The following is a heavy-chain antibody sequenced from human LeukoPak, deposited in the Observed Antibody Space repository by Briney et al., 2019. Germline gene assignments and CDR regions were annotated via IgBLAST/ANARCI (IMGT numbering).Heavy chain of an antibody. V-gene: IGHV4-59*08. J-gene: IGHJ3*02. CDR3: ARHMSVTYDAFDI. CDR1: GGSTTGYY. D-gene: IGHD2-21*02. Sequence: PSETLSLTCTVSGGSTTGYYWTWNRQPPGKGLEWIGYVYYSGRTSYNASLKSRVTTSVDTSKNQFFLKLSSVTAADTAVYYCARHMSVTYDAFDIWGQGTMVTVSS. CDR2: VYYSGRT.